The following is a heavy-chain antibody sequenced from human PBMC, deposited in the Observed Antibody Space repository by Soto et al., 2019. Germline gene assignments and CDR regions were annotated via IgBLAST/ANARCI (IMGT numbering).Heavy chain of an antibody. CDR2: IIPIFGTT. Sequence: QVQLVQSGAEVKKPGSSVKVSCKASGNTFSSYAISWVRQAPGQGLEWMGGIIPIFGTTNYAQKCQGRVTITADESISTTYIELSSLISEDTAVYYCARCSGGSWNWFDPWGQGTLVTVSS. J-gene: IGHJ5*02. CDR3: ARCSGGSWNWFDP. CDR1: GNTFSSYA. D-gene: IGHD6-25*01. V-gene: IGHV1-69*12.